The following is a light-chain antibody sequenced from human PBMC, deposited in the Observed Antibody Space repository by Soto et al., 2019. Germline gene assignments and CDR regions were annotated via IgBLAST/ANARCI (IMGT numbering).Light chain of an antibody. CDR3: QQSYSTPRT. V-gene: IGKV1-39*01. CDR1: QSISSY. J-gene: IGKJ1*01. CDR2: AAS. Sequence: DIQMTQSPSSLSASVGDRVTITCRASQSISSYLNWYQQKPGKAPKLLIYAASSLQSGVPSRFSGSGSGTDFTLTISSLTPEDFATYYCQQSYSTPRTFGQGTKVEIK.